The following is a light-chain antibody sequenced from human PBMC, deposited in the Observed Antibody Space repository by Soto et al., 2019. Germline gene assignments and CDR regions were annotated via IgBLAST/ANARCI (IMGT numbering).Light chain of an antibody. Sequence: DIQMTQSPSSLSASVEDTVTMTCRASQSIALSVNWYQQKPGKAPKLLIYVSFTLESGVPSRFSGSGSGREFTLTIRSLQLEDFATYYCQQSFSSPITFGQGTRLE. CDR2: VSF. CDR3: QQSFSSPIT. V-gene: IGKV1-39*01. J-gene: IGKJ5*01. CDR1: QSIALS.